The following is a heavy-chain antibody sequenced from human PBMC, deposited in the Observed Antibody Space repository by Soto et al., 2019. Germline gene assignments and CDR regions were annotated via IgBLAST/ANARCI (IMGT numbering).Heavy chain of an antibody. CDR2: IKSKTDGGTT. CDR3: TTVMGMAHEVVTAIIYYGMDV. Sequence: EVQLVESGGGLVKPGGSLRLSCAASGFTFSNAWMNWVRQAPGKGLEWVGRIKSKTDGGTTDYAAPGKGRFTISRDDSKNTLYLQMNSLKTEDTAVYYCTTVMGMAHEVVTAIIYYGMDVWGQGTTVTVSS. J-gene: IGHJ6*02. V-gene: IGHV3-15*07. CDR1: GFTFSNAW. D-gene: IGHD2-21*02.